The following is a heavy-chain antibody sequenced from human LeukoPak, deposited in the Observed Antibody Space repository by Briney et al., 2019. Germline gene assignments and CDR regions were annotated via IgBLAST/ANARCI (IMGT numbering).Heavy chain of an antibody. Sequence: PSETLSLTCTVSGGSISSYYWSWIRQPPGKGLEWIGYNYYGGSTNYNPSLKSRVTIPVDTPKNQFSLELRSVTAADTAVYYCARVGGGSSGWYPWGQGTLVTVSS. J-gene: IGHJ4*02. CDR1: GGSISSYY. CDR3: ARVGGGSSGWYP. D-gene: IGHD6-19*01. V-gene: IGHV4-59*01. CDR2: NYYGGST.